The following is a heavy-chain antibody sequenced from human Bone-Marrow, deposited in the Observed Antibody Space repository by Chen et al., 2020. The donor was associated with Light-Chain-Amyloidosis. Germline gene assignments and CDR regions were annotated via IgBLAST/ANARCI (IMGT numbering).Heavy chain of an antibody. V-gene: IGHV3-23*04. D-gene: IGHD3-10*01. CDR3: TRKGGYFDF. CDR1: GYNFSSFG. Sequence: EVQLVAYGGGLLQPGGSLRLSCDTSGYNFSSFGMSWVRQAPGKGLEWVSTVSGSTVSTYYAGAVKGRFIISRDNSKSTLYLQMKSLRAGDTAVYFCTRKGGYFDFWGQGSLVTVSS. J-gene: IGHJ4*02. CDR2: VSGSTVST.